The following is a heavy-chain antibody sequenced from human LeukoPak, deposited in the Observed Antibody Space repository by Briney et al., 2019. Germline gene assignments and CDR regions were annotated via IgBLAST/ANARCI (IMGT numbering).Heavy chain of an antibody. CDR3: ARLLYYYDSSGLDY. Sequence: SETLSLTCTVSGGSISSSSYYWGWIRQPPGKGLEWIGSIYYSGSTYYNPSLKSRVTISVDTSKNHFSLKLSSVTAADTAVYYCARLLYYYDSSGLDYWGQGTLVTVSS. CDR2: IYYSGST. D-gene: IGHD3-22*01. J-gene: IGHJ4*02. V-gene: IGHV4-39*02. CDR1: GGSISSSSYY.